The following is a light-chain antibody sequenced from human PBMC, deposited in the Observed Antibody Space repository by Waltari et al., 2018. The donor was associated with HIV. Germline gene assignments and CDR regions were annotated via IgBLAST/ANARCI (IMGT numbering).Light chain of an antibody. J-gene: IGKJ1*01. V-gene: IGKV1-5*03. Sequence: DIRLTQSPSTLSASVGERVTITCRASESVSNWLAWYQQKPGEVPKLLIYKVSNLENGVPSRFSGSGSGTEFTLTISSLQPDDSATYYCQQFNSYWTFGQGTKVEIK. CDR3: QQFNSYWT. CDR1: ESVSNW. CDR2: KVS.